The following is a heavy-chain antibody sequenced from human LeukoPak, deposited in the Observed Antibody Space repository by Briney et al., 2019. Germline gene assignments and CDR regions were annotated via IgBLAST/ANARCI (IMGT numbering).Heavy chain of an antibody. CDR1: GFTFSSYG. CDR2: ISYDGSNK. D-gene: IGHD6-13*01. V-gene: IGHV3-30*18. J-gene: IGHJ4*02. CDR3: AKDASSSWFFDY. Sequence: GRSLRLSCAASGFTFSSYGMHWVRQAPGKGLEWEAVISYDGSNKYYADSVKGRFTISRDNSKNTLYLQMNSLRAEDTAVYYCAKDASSSWFFDYWGQGTLVTVSS.